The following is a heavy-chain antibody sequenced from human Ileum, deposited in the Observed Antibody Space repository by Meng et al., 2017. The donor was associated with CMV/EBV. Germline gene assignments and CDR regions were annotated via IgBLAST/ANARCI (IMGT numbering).Heavy chain of an antibody. CDR3: ARADIGITVAGARTRFDP. CDR2: ISSDGTGS. J-gene: IGHJ5*02. D-gene: IGHD1-20*01. Sequence: FRSYWMDWVSQVPGGGLVWVARISSDGTGSTYAASVGGRFTISRDNAENTLYLQMNSLRAEDTALYYCARADIGITVAGARTRFDPWGQGTLVTVSS. CDR1: FRSYW. V-gene: IGHV3-74*03.